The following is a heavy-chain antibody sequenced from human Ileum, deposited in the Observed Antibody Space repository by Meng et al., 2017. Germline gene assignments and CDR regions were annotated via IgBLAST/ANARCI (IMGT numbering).Heavy chain of an antibody. CDR2: LGAHDGDT. CDR3: ARGTPGRSYSDY. J-gene: IGHJ4*02. D-gene: IGHD3-10*01. CDR1: DYTFTGYG. V-gene: IGHV1-18*01. Sequence: QVQPVQSGPEVKTPGTSVKVSGKASDYTFTGYGVSWVRQAPGQGLEWMAWLGAHDGDTSHAPKFQGRVTVSADRPTATAYMELRSLRSDDTAVYYCARGTPGRSYSDYWGQGTLVTVSS.